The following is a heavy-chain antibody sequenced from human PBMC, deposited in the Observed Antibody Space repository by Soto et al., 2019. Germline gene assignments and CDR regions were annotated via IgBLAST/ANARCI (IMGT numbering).Heavy chain of an antibody. D-gene: IGHD3-16*01. CDR2: IKSNTDGGTT. Sequence: PGGSLRLSCTASGIIFSNTWINWVRQAPGKGLEWVGRIKSNTDGGTTDHATPVKGRFALSRDDSQNTLYLQMTGLKAEDTAVYYCATDPPRNYYDHNGPMGNCGQGTLVTVSS. CDR3: ATDPPRNYYDHNGPMGN. CDR1: GIIFSNTW. J-gene: IGHJ4*02. V-gene: IGHV3-15*01.